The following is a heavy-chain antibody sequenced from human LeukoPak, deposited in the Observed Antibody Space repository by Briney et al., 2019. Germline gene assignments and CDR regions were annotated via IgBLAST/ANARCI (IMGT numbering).Heavy chain of an antibody. CDR1: GFTFSSDA. CDR3: AKGPRLGSGYHPDY. J-gene: IGHJ4*02. V-gene: IGHV3-23*01. CDR2: ITGSDDRT. D-gene: IGHD3-22*01. Sequence: PGGSLRLSCAASGFTFSSDAMTWVRQAPGEGLEWVSTITGSDDRTYYADSVKGRFTISRDYSKNTVHLQLNSLRAEDTAMCYCAKGPRLGSGYHPDYWGQGTLVTVSS.